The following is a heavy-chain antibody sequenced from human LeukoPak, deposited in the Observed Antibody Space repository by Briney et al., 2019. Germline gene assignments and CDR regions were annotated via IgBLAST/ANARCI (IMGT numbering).Heavy chain of an antibody. V-gene: IGHV3-30*18. Sequence: GRSLRLSCAASGFTFSSYGMHWVRQAPGKGLEWVAVISYDGSNKYYADSVKGRFTISRDNSKNMLYLQMNSLRAEDTAVYYCAKGGGYCSGGSCYDGYYFDYWGQGTLVTVSS. CDR3: AKGGGYCSGGSCYDGYYFDY. CDR1: GFTFSSYG. J-gene: IGHJ4*02. CDR2: ISYDGSNK. D-gene: IGHD2-15*01.